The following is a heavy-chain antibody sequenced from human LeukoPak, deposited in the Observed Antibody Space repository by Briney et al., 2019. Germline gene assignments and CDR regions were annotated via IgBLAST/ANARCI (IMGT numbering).Heavy chain of an antibody. CDR1: GGSFSSYY. CDR2: IYYSGST. CDR3: ARQVPAAIRPKDAFDI. Sequence: SETLSLTCAVYGGSFSSYYWSWIRQPPGKGLEWIGYIYYSGSTNYNPSLKSRVTISVDTSKNQFSLKLSSVTAADTAVYYCARQVPAAIRPKDAFDIWGQGTMVTVSS. J-gene: IGHJ3*02. D-gene: IGHD2-2*01. V-gene: IGHV4-59*08.